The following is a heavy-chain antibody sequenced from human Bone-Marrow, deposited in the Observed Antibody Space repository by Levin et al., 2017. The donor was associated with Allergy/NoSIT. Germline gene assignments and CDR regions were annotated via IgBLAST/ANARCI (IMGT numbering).Heavy chain of an antibody. V-gene: IGHV3-30*04. CDR2: ISYDGSNK. CDR1: GFTLSSYA. D-gene: IGHD2-2*01. Sequence: LGGSLRLSCAASGFTLSSYAMHWVRQAPGKGLEWVAVISYDGSNKYYPDSVKGRFTISRDNSKNTLYLQMNSLRAEDTAVYYCARDRRCSSTTCTYNWIDPWGQGTLVTVSS. J-gene: IGHJ5*02. CDR3: ARDRRCSSTTCTYNWIDP.